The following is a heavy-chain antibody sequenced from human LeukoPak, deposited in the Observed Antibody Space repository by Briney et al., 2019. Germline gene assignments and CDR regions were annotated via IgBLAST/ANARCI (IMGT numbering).Heavy chain of an antibody. CDR1: GGSFSGYY. D-gene: IGHD3-16*01. J-gene: IGHJ4*02. CDR2: INHSGST. CDR3: ARGYAGFDY. Sequence: SETLSLTCAVYGGSFSGYYWSWIRQPPGKGLGWIGEINHSGSTNYNPSLKSRVTISVDTSKNQFSLKLSSVTAADTAVYYCARGYAGFDYWGQGTLVTVSS. V-gene: IGHV4-34*01.